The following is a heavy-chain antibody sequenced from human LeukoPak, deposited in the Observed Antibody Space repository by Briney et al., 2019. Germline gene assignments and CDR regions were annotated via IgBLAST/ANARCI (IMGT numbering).Heavy chain of an antibody. CDR2: INHSGST. V-gene: IGHV4-34*01. CDR1: GGSFSGYY. J-gene: IGHJ4*02. CDR3: ARGAWNDDYGDYDLDY. D-gene: IGHD4-17*01. Sequence: SETLSLTCAVYGGSFSGYYWSWIRQPPGKGLEWIGEINHSGSTNYNPSLKSRVTISVDTSKNQFSLKVRSATAADTAVYYCARGAWNDDYGDYDLDYWGQGALVTVSS.